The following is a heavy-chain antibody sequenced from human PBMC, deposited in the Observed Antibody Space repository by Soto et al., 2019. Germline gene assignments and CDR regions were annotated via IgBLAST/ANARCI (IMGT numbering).Heavy chain of an antibody. CDR1: GFSFSSYA. V-gene: IGHV3-30-3*01. Sequence: WGSLRLSCAASGFSFSSYAMHGVRQAPGKGLEWVAVISYDGSNKYYADSVKGRFTISRDNSKNTLYLQMNSLRAEDTAVYYCASASLVVVTARVDYSGHGTLVPFSS. J-gene: IGHJ4*01. D-gene: IGHD2-21*02. CDR2: ISYDGSNK. CDR3: ASASLVVVTARVDY.